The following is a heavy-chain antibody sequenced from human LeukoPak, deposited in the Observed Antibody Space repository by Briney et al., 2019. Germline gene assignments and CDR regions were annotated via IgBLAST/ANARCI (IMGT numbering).Heavy chain of an antibody. CDR2: IYYSGST. Sequence: PSETLSLTCTVSGGSISSSSYYWGWIRQPPGKGLEWIGSIYYSGSTYYNPSLKSRVTISVDTSKNQFSLKLSSVTAADTAVYYCARAYVYDSSGYTTLDPWGQGTLVTVSS. CDR3: ARAYVYDSSGYTTLDP. J-gene: IGHJ5*02. V-gene: IGHV4-39*07. D-gene: IGHD3-22*01. CDR1: GGSISSSSYY.